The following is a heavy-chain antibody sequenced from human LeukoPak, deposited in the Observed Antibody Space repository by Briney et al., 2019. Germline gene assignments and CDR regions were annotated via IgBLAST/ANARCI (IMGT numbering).Heavy chain of an antibody. V-gene: IGHV1-24*01. CDR2: FDPEDGET. CDR3: AAIAIDYDGGAEAFDF. CDR1: GYTLTELS. J-gene: IGHJ3*01. Sequence: GASVQVSCKVSGYTLTELSMHWVRQAPGNGLEWMGGFDPEDGETIYAQKFQGRVTMTEDTSTDTAFLDLSSLKFEDTAVYYCAAIAIDYDGGAEAFDFWGQGTLVTVSS. D-gene: IGHD4-17*01.